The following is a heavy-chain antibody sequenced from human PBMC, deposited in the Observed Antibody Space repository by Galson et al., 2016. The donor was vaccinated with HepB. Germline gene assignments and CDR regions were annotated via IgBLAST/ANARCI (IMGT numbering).Heavy chain of an antibody. D-gene: IGHD3-22*01. CDR3: ASGIYHDSSVKGVFDI. CDR2: ISYDGSNK. CDR1: GFTFSAYA. J-gene: IGHJ3*02. V-gene: IGHV3-30-3*01. Sequence: SLRLSCAASGFTFSAYAMHWVRQAPGKGLEWVSVISYDGSNKYYADSVKGRFTISRDNSKKTLFLQLNSLRVEDTAVYYCASGIYHDSSVKGVFDIWGQGTMVTAS.